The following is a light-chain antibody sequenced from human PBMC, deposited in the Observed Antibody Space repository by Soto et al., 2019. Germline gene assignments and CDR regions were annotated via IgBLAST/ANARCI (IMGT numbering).Light chain of an antibody. V-gene: IGKV1-39*01. Sequence: DIQMTQSPSSLSASVGDRVTITCRASPSISKYLNWYQHKPGKGPKLLIYGASTLQSGVPSRFSGSGSGTDFTLTISSLQPEDVSTYYCQQSNSIPPWTFGQGTKVEIK. J-gene: IGKJ1*01. CDR1: PSISKY. CDR2: GAS. CDR3: QQSNSIPPWT.